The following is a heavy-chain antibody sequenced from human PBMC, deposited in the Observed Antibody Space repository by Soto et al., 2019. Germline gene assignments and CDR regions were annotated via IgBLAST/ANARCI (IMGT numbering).Heavy chain of an antibody. V-gene: IGHV4-31*03. J-gene: IGHJ4*02. D-gene: IGHD3-22*01. CDR2: IYYSGST. Sequence: QVHLQESGPGLVKPSQTLSLTCIVSGGSISSGAYYWSWIRQHPGKGLEWIGYIYYSGSTYYNPSLKSRVTISGDTSKNQFSLKLSSETAADTAVYYCARVYDSSGYPHFDYWGQGTLVTVSS. CDR1: GGSISSGAYY. CDR3: ARVYDSSGYPHFDY.